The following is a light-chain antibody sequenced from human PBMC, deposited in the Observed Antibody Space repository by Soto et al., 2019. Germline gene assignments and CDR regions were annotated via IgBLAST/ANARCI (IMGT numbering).Light chain of an antibody. CDR1: QSVSSSY. V-gene: IGKV3-20*01. CDR2: TAS. Sequence: EIVLTQSPGTLSLSPGERATLSFRASQSVSSSYLAWYQQRPGQAPRLLIFTASSRATGTPDRFSGSGSGTDFTLTISRLEPEDFAVYYCQLYGSSPPYIFGPGTKVDIK. CDR3: QLYGSSPPYI. J-gene: IGKJ2*01.